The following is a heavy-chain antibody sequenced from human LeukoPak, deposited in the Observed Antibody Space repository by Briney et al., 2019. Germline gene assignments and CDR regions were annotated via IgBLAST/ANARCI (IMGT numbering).Heavy chain of an antibody. CDR2: IYYSGST. V-gene: IGHV4-59*08. CDR1: GGSISSYY. CDR3: ARHHRGVAVAGPYYYGMDV. J-gene: IGHJ6*02. D-gene: IGHD6-19*01. Sequence: SETLSLTCTVSGGSISSYYWSWIRQPPGKGLEWIGYIYYSGSTNYNPSLKSRVTISVDTSKNQFSLKLSSVTAADTAVYYCARHHRGVAVAGPYYYGMDVWGQGTTVTVSS.